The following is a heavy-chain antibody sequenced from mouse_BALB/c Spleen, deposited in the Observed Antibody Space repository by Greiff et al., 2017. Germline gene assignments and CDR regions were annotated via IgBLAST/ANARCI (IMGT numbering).Heavy chain of an antibody. J-gene: IGHJ4*01. CDR3: ASPIITTATGAMDY. Sequence: EVKLLESGAELVKPGASVKLSCTASGFNIKDTYMHWVKQRPEQGLEWIGRIDPANGNTKYDPKFQGKATITADTSSNTAYLQLSSLTSEDTAVYYCASPIITTATGAMDYWGQGTSVTVSS. D-gene: IGHD1-2*01. CDR2: IDPANGNT. V-gene: IGHV14-3*02. CDR1: GFNIKDTY.